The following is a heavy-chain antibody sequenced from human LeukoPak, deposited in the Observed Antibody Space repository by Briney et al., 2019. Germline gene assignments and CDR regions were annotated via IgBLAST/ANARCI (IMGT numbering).Heavy chain of an antibody. CDR3: ARGTWGENDCWSGEPIVWFVP. Sequence: PSEALSLTCTVSGGSISSYYLTWLRQPPGQGLECIGYISYSGSTKYNPSLRSRATISVDTFKNHFSLKLTSVTAADSAVYFCARGTWGENDCWSGEPIVWFVPCRERSMVTVS. D-gene: IGHD3-3*01. CDR1: GGSISSYY. J-gene: IGHJ5*02. CDR2: ISYSGST. V-gene: IGHV4-59*01.